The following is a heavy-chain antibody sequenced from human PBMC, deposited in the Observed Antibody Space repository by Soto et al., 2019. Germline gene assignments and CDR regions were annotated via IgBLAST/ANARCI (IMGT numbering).Heavy chain of an antibody. V-gene: IGHV2-26*01. Sequence: QVALKESGPVLVKPTETLTLTCTASGFSLSNATMGVAWIRQPPGKALEWLAHIFSNDGKFYTTSLKSRLTISKDTSKSQVVLTMTNMDPVDTATYYCARIFSGSKGGYFDPWGQGTLVTVSS. CDR3: ARIFSGSKGGYFDP. D-gene: IGHD5-18*01. CDR2: IFSNDGK. CDR1: GFSLSNATMG. J-gene: IGHJ5*02.